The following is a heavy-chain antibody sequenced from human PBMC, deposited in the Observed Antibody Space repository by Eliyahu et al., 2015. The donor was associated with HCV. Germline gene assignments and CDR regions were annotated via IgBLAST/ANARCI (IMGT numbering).Heavy chain of an antibody. Sequence: EVQLVESGGGLVQPGGSLRLSCAASGFTFSSXWMHWARQAPGKGPVWVSRIXSDGSSTSYADSVKGRFTISRDNAKNTLYLQMNSLRAEDTAVYYCAFYLYGSSTSSSYYGMDVWGQGTTVTVSS. CDR1: GFTFSSXW. J-gene: IGHJ6*02. V-gene: IGHV3-74*01. CDR2: IXSDGSST. CDR3: AFYLYGSSTSSSYYGMDV. D-gene: IGHD2-2*01.